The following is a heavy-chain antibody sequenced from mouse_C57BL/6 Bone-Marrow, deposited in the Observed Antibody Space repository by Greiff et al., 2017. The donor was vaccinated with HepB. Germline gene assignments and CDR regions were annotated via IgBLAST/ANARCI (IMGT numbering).Heavy chain of an antibody. Sequence: EVQGVESGGGLVQPGGSMKLSCAASGFTFSDAWMDWVRQSPEKGLEWVAEIRNKANNHATYYAESVTGWFTISRDDSKSSVYLQMNSLRAEDTGIYYCTRCYGSFYYAMYYWGQGTSVTVSS. J-gene: IGHJ4*01. CDR1: GFTFSDAW. D-gene: IGHD1-1*01. CDR3: TRCYGSFYYAMYY. CDR2: IRNKANNHAT. V-gene: IGHV6-6*01.